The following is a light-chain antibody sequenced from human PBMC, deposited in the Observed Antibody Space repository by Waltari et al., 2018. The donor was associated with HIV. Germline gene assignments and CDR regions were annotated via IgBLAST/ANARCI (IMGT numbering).Light chain of an antibody. V-gene: IGKV4-1*01. CDR3: QQYYTTPRT. Sequence: DIVLTQSPDSLAVSLGERATINCKSSQSVLYSSNNKNFLAWYQQKPGQPPKLLVYWASSREVGVPDRFSGSGSGTDFTLTISSLQAEDVAVYYCQQYYTTPRTFGPGTTVDIK. CDR1: QSVLYSSNNKNF. CDR2: WAS. J-gene: IGKJ3*01.